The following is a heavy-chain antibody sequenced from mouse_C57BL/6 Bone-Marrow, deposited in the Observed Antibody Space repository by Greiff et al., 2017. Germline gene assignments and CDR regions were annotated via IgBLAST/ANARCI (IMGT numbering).Heavy chain of an antibody. CDR1: GFTFSSYT. Sequence: DVKLVESGGGLVKPGGSLKLSCEASGFTFSSYTMSWVRQTPEKRLEWVATISGGGGNTYYPDSVKGRFTISRDNAKNTLYLKMSSLRSEDTALYYCANLITTVVEYFDVWGTGTTVTVSS. CDR2: ISGGGGNT. CDR3: ANLITTVVEYFDV. V-gene: IGHV5-9*01. J-gene: IGHJ1*03. D-gene: IGHD1-1*01.